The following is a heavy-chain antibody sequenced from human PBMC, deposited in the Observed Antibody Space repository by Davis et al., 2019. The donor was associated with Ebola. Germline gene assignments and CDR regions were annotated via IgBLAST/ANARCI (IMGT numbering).Heavy chain of an antibody. CDR2: ISWNSGSI. V-gene: IGHV3-9*01. Sequence: SLKISCAASGFTFDDYAMHWVRQALGKGLEWVSGISWNSGSIGYADSVKGRFTISRDNAKNSLYLQMNSLRAEDTALYYCAKDLQYSSSYYYGMDVWGQGTTVTVSS. J-gene: IGHJ6*02. CDR3: AKDLQYSSSYYYGMDV. D-gene: IGHD6-6*01. CDR1: GFTFDDYA.